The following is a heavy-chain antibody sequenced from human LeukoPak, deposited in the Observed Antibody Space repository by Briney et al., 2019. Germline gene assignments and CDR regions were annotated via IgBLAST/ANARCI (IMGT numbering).Heavy chain of an antibody. Sequence: GGSLRLSCAASGFTFSSYGMHWVRHAPGKGLEWVAFIRYDGSNKYYADSVKGRFTISRDNSKNTLYLQMNSLRAEDTAVYYCAKDRLIYGDYPYYFDYWGQGTLVTVSS. CDR1: GFTFSSYG. J-gene: IGHJ4*02. V-gene: IGHV3-30*02. CDR2: IRYDGSNK. CDR3: AKDRLIYGDYPYYFDY. D-gene: IGHD4-17*01.